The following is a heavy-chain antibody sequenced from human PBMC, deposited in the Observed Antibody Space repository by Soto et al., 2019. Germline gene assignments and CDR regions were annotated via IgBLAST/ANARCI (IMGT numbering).Heavy chain of an antibody. CDR3: GTGSSWTKVES. D-gene: IGHD6-13*01. V-gene: IGHV1-69*01. CDR2: IIPIFGPA. CDR1: GGTLSRSA. Sequence: QVQLVQSGAEVKKPGSSVKVSCKASGGTLSRSAISWVRQAPGQGLEWMGGIIPIFGPAISAQKFRGRVSIIADESTRTAYMEMSSLRSEDTAVYYCGTGSSWTKVESWGQGTLVTVSS. J-gene: IGHJ4*02.